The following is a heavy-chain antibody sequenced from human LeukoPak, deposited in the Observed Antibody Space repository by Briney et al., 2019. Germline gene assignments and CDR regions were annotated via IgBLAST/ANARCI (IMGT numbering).Heavy chain of an antibody. CDR2: ISSSGSTI. CDR3: ARGGYYDSSGYFYFEY. Sequence: GGSLRLSCAASGFTFSSYEMNWVRQAPGKGLEWVSCISSSGSTIYYADSVKGRFTISRDNAKNSLYLQMKSLRDEDTAVYFCARGGYYDSSGYFYFEYWGQGTLVTVSS. J-gene: IGHJ4*02. D-gene: IGHD3-22*01. V-gene: IGHV3-48*03. CDR1: GFTFSSYE.